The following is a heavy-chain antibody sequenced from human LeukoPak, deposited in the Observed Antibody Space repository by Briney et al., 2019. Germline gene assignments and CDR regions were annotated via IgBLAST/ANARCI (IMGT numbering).Heavy chain of an antibody. CDR2: ISCSGGST. J-gene: IGHJ3*02. Sequence: GGSLRLSCAASGFTFSSYAMSWVRQAPGKGLEWVSAISCSGGSTYYADSVKGRFTISRDNSKNTLYLQMNSLRAEDTAVYYCAKLYCSGGSCYSGLGAFDIWGQGTMVTVSS. CDR3: AKLYCSGGSCYSGLGAFDI. CDR1: GFTFSSYA. V-gene: IGHV3-23*01. D-gene: IGHD2-15*01.